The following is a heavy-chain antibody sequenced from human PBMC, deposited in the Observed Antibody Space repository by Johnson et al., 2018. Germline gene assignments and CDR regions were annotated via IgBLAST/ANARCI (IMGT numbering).Heavy chain of an antibody. D-gene: IGHD3-3*01. CDR2: ISWNGGSI. Sequence: VQLVESGGGVVRPGGSLRLSCAASGFTFDDYGMSWVRQVPGKGLEWVSGISWNGGSIDYADSVKGRFTLSRDNAQNSLSLQMTSLRAEDTAVYYCAGEMGIIRANYYYYGMDVWGQGTTVTFSS. J-gene: IGHJ6*02. CDR1: GFTFDDYG. CDR3: AGEMGIIRANYYYYGMDV. V-gene: IGHV3-20*04.